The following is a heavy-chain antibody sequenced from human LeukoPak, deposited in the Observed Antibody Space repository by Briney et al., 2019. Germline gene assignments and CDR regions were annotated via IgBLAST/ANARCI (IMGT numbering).Heavy chain of an antibody. CDR1: GGSFSGYY. V-gene: IGHV4-59*01. CDR2: IYYSGST. Sequence: PSETLSLTCAVYGGSFSGYYWSWIRQPPGKGLEWIGYIYYSGSTNYNPSLKSRVTISVDTSKNQFSLKLSSVTAADTAVYYCARVLHLGWFDPWGQGTLVTVSS. J-gene: IGHJ5*02. CDR3: ARVLHLGWFDP.